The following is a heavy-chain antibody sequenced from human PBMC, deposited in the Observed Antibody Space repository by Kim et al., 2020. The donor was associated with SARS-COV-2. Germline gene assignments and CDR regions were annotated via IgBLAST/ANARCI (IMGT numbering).Heavy chain of an antibody. CDR1: GFTFGDYA. Sequence: GGSLRLSCAASGFTFGDYAMHWVRQAPGKGLEWVSVISGDESNIYYADSLKGRFTISRDNSKDSLYLQLNSLKSEDTALYYCVKSARLLDWLFNHFDYWGQGTLVTVST. CDR2: ISGDESNI. V-gene: IGHV3-43*02. D-gene: IGHD3-3*01. CDR3: VKSARLLDWLFNHFDY. J-gene: IGHJ4*02.